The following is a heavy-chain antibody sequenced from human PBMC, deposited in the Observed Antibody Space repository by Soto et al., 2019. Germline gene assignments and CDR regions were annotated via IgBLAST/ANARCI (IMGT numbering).Heavy chain of an antibody. CDR2: ITSGGRSI. CDR3: VRRMASPDQ. Sequence: GSLRLSCTASGFTFSDYEMNWVRQAPGKGLEWVSYITSGGRSIYYADSVKGRFIISRDNAENSLYLQMNSLRPEDTAVYYCVRRMASPDQWGQGTLVTV. V-gene: IGHV3-48*03. D-gene: IGHD2-15*01. CDR1: GFTFSDYE. J-gene: IGHJ4*02.